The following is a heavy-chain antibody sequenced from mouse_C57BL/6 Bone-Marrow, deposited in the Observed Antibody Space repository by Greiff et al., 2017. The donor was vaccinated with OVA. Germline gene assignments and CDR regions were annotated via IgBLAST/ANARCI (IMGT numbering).Heavy chain of an antibody. CDR3: ASHGSSPWFAY. CDR1: GYTFTSYW. V-gene: IGHV1-52*01. D-gene: IGHD1-1*01. CDR2: IDPSDSET. Sequence: VQLQQPGAELVRPGSSVKLSCKASGYTFTSYWMHWVKQRPIQGLEWIGNIDPSDSETHYNQKFKDKATLTVDKSSSTAYMQLSSLTSEDSAVYYCASHGSSPWFAYWGQGTLVTVSA. J-gene: IGHJ3*01.